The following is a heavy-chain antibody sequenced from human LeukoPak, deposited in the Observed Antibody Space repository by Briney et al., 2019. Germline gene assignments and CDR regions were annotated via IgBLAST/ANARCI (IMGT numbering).Heavy chain of an antibody. D-gene: IGHD6-13*01. J-gene: IGHJ4*02. Sequence: PGGSLRLSCAGSGFTFSSYSMNWVRQAPGKGLEWVSSITSSSSYIYYADSVKGRFTISRDNAKNSLYLQMNSLRAEDTAVYYCARGSSSWYSYWGQGTLVTVSS. CDR3: ARGSSSWYSY. CDR1: GFTFSSYS. CDR2: ITSSSSYI. V-gene: IGHV3-21*01.